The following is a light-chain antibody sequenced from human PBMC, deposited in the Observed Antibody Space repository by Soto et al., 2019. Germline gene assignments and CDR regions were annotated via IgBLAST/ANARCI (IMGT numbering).Light chain of an antibody. J-gene: IGLJ1*01. CDR2: DVS. V-gene: IGLV2-14*01. CDR1: SSDVGGYNY. Sequence: QSVLTQPASVSGSPGQSITISCTGTSSDVGGYNYVSWYQQHPGKAPKLMIYDVSNRPSGVSNRFSGSKSGNTASLTISGLQAEDEADYYCSSTSSSPPPHVFGTGTKLTVL. CDR3: SSTSSSPPPHV.